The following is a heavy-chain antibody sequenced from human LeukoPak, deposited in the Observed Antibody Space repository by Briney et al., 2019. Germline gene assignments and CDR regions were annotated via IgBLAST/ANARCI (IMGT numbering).Heavy chain of an antibody. CDR1: GGSFSGYY. J-gene: IGHJ4*02. Sequence: PSETLSLTCAVYGGSFSGYYWSWIRQPPGKGLEWIGEINHSGSTNYNPSLKSRVTISVDTSKNQFSLKLSSVTAADTAVYYCARGQHHDSSGYNFDYWGQGTLVTVSS. CDR2: INHSGST. D-gene: IGHD3-22*01. V-gene: IGHV4-34*01. CDR3: ARGQHHDSSGYNFDY.